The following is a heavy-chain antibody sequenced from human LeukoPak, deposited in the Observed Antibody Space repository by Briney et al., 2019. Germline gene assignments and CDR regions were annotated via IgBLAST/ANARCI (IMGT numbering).Heavy chain of an antibody. CDR1: GYTFTSYG. CDR3: ARDWVSLRGYYHGMDV. V-gene: IGHV1-18*01. CDR2: ISAYNDNT. D-gene: IGHD5/OR15-5a*01. J-gene: IGHJ6*02. Sequence: ASVKVSCKASGYTFTSYGISWVRQAPGQGLEGRGWISAYNDNTNYTQKLQGRVTMTTDTSTSTAYMELRRLRSDDTAVYYCARDWVSLRGYYHGMDVWGQGTTVTVPS.